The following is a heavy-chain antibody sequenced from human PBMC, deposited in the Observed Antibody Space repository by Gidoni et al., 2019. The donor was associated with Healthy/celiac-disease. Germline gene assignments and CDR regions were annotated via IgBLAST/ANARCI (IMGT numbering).Heavy chain of an antibody. Sequence: QVQLQQWGAGLLKPSETLSLTCAVYGGSFSGYYWSWIRQPPGKGLEWIGEINHSGSTNYNPSLKSRVTISVDTSKNQFSLKLSSVTAADTAVYYCAREMSKNCISTSCYGTRRWESDPAGFDPWGQGTLVTVSS. D-gene: IGHD2-2*01. CDR2: INHSGST. CDR1: GGSFSGYY. CDR3: AREMSKNCISTSCYGTRRWESDPAGFDP. J-gene: IGHJ5*02. V-gene: IGHV4-34*01.